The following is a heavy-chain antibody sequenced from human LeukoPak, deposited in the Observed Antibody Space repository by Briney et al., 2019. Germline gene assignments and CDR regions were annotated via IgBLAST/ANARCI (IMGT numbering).Heavy chain of an antibody. Sequence: PGGSLRLSCAASGFTVSSNYMSWVRQAPGKGLEWVSVIYSGGSTYYADSVKGRFTISRDNCKNTLYLQMNSLRAEDTAVYYCASSDILTGTYFDYWGQGTLVTVSS. CDR3: ASSDILTGTYFDY. J-gene: IGHJ4*02. CDR2: IYSGGST. D-gene: IGHD3-9*01. V-gene: IGHV3-66*01. CDR1: GFTVSSNY.